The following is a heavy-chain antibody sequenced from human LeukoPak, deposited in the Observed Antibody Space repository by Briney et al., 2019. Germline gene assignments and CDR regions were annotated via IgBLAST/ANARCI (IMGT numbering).Heavy chain of an antibody. J-gene: IGHJ4*02. CDR2: ITPFNGNT. CDR1: GYTFTYRY. Sequence: GASVKVSCKASGYTFTYRYLHWVRQAPGQALEWMGWITPFNGNTNYAQKFQDRVTITRDRSMSTAYMELSSLRSEDTAVYYCARDVSFYYGPIDRYFDYWGQGTLVTVSS. V-gene: IGHV1-45*02. D-gene: IGHD3-10*01. CDR3: ARDVSFYYGPIDRYFDY.